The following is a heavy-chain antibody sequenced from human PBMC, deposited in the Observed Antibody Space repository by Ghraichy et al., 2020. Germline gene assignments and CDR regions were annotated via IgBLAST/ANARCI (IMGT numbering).Heavy chain of an antibody. D-gene: IGHD2/OR15-2a*01. CDR1: GGTFSTYV. CDR3: ARDIVIGPASPLGS. J-gene: IGHJ5*02. Sequence: SVKVSCKASGGTFSTYVITWLRQAPGQGLEWMGGIIPLFGRTNYAQKFQGRVTITADESTSTAYMELRSLTSEDTAVYYCARDIVIGPASPLGSWGQGTLVTVSS. V-gene: IGHV1-69*13. CDR2: IIPLFGRT.